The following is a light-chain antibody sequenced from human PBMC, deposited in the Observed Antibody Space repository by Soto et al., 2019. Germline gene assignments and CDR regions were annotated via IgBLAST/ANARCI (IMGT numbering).Light chain of an antibody. V-gene: IGLV2-14*01. J-gene: IGLJ1*01. CDR3: SSYISSITLV. CDR2: EVS. CDR1: SSDVGAYNY. Sequence: QSVRTQPASVSAPPGQSITISCTGTSSDVGAYNYVSWYQQHPGKAPKLMIYEVSNRPSGVSNRFSGSKSGNTASLTISGLQAEDEADYYCSSYISSITLVFGTGTKVAVL.